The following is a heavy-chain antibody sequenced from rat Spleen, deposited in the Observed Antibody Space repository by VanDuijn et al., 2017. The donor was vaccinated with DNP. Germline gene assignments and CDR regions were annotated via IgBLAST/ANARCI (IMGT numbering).Heavy chain of an antibody. CDR1: GFTFSDYY. V-gene: IGHV5-7*01. D-gene: IGHD1-4*01. CDR2: ISYDGSST. J-gene: IGHJ3*01. CDR3: ARPHGYNNGGFAY. Sequence: EVQLVESGGGLVQPGRSLKLSCAASGFTFSDYYMAWVRQAPTKGLEWVAYISYDGSSTYYRDSVKGRFTISRDNAKSTLYLQMNSLRSEDTATYYCARPHGYNNGGFAYWGQGTLVTVSS.